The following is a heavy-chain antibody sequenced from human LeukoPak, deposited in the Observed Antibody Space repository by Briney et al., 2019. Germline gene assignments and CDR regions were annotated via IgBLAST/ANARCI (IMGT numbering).Heavy chain of an antibody. V-gene: IGHV4-61*05. CDR1: GGSTSSSSYY. J-gene: IGHJ3*02. Sequence: SETLSLTCTVSGGSTSSSSYYWGWIRQPPGKGLEWIAYMYYSGSTNYNPSLKSRVTISVDTSKNRFSLKLSSVTAADTAVYYCARVATDGDYGPDAFDIWGQGTMVTVSS. CDR3: ARVATDGDYGPDAFDI. D-gene: IGHD4-17*01. CDR2: MYYSGST.